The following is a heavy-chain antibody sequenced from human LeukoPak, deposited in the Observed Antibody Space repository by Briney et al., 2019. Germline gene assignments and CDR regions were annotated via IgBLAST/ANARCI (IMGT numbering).Heavy chain of an antibody. CDR3: ARAPDYYYYMDV. CDR2: IYHIGST. J-gene: IGHJ6*03. CDR1: GGSISSSTYY. V-gene: IGHV4-39*07. Sequence: SDTLSLTCIISGGSISSSTYYWGWIRQPPGKGLEWIGSIYHIGSTYYNPSLKSRVTISVDTSKNQFSLKLSSVTAADTAVYYCARAPDYYYYMDVWGKGTTVTISS.